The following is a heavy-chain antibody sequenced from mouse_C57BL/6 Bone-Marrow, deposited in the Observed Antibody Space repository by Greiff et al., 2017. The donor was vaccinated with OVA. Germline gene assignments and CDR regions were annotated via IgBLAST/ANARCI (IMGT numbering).Heavy chain of an antibody. CDR1: GYTFTSYW. CDR2: IDPSDSYT. J-gene: IGHJ2*01. CDR3: ARRRGYYYGSSYDYFDY. V-gene: IGHV1-69*01. D-gene: IGHD1-1*01. Sequence: QVQLQQPGAELVMPGASVKLSCKASGYTFTSYWMHWVKQRPGQGLEWIGEIDPSDSYTNYNQKFKGKSTLTVDKSSSTAYMQLSSLTSEDSAVYYCARRRGYYYGSSYDYFDYWGQGTTLTVSS.